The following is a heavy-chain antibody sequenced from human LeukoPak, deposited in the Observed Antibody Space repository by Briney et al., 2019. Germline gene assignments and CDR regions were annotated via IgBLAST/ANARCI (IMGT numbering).Heavy chain of an antibody. CDR3: ARSQRGYSYGEEY. Sequence: KTSETLSLTCTVSGGSVSNRYYWNWIRQPPGKRLEWIGYIYYSGSTKYNPSLKSRVTISVDTSKNQFSLKLSSVTAADTAVYYCARSQRGYSYGEEYWGQGTLVTVSS. J-gene: IGHJ4*02. CDR1: GGSVSNRYY. D-gene: IGHD5-18*01. V-gene: IGHV4-61*01. CDR2: IYYSGST.